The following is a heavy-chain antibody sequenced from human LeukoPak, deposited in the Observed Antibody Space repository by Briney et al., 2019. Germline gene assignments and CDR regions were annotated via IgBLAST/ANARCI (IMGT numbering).Heavy chain of an antibody. CDR2: IYTNGHT. CDR3: ARVGVGATTVDY. V-gene: IGHV4-61*02. J-gene: IGHJ4*02. Sequence: ASETLSLTCTVSGGSISSGSYCWSWIRQPAGKGLEWIGRIYTNGHTNYDPSLKSRVTISADMSKNQFSLNLSSVTAADTAVYYCARVGVGATTVDYWARERWSPSPQ. CDR1: GGSISSGSYC. D-gene: IGHD1-26*01.